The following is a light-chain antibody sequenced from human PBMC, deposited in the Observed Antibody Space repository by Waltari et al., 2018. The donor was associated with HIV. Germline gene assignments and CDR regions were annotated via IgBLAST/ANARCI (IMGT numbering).Light chain of an antibody. CDR1: DSDIGSFNL. V-gene: IGLV2-23*02. J-gene: IGLJ3*02. Sequence: QSALTQPASVSGSPGQSITFSCTGTDSDIGSFNLVSWYQQHPGRVPKVIIFEVNERPSGISSRFSGSKSGNTASLTISGLQPEDEADYFCCAYALTNTWVFGGGTRLTVL. CDR3: CAYALTNTWV. CDR2: EVN.